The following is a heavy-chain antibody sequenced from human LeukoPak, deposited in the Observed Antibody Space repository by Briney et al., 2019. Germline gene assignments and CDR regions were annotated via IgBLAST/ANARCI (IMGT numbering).Heavy chain of an antibody. CDR1: GGSISSYY. D-gene: IGHD5-12*01. V-gene: IGHV4-59*01. J-gene: IGHJ4*02. Sequence: SETLSLTCTVSGGSISSYYWRWIRQPPGKGIEWIGYIYYSGSTNYNPSLKSRVTISVDTSKNQFSLKLSSVTAADTAVYYCARAGIVATNYDYWGQGTPVTVSS. CDR2: IYYSGST. CDR3: ARAGIVATNYDY.